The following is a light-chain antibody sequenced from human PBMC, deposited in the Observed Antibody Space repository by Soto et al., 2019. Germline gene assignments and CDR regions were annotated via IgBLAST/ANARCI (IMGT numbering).Light chain of an antibody. V-gene: IGKV3-20*01. J-gene: IGKJ1*01. Sequence: EVVMTQSPATLSVSPGERATLSCRASQTVSRNLAWYQQKPGQAPRLLIYGASNRATGIPDRFSGSGSGTDFTLTISRLEPEDFAVYYCQQYGSSRTFGQGTKVDIK. CDR3: QQYGSSRT. CDR2: GAS. CDR1: QTVSRN.